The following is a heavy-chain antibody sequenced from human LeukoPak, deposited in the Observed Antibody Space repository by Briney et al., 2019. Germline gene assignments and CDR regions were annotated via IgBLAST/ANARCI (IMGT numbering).Heavy chain of an antibody. CDR3: ERAPVVVADDAFDI. V-gene: IGHV4-4*07. Sequence: PSETLSLTCTVSGGSISSYYWSWIRQPAGKGLEWIGRIYTSGSTNYNPSLKSRVTMSVDTSKNQFSLKLSSVTAADTAVYYCERAPVVVADDAFDIWGQGTMVTVSS. D-gene: IGHD3-22*01. CDR1: GGSISSYY. CDR2: IYTSGST. J-gene: IGHJ3*02.